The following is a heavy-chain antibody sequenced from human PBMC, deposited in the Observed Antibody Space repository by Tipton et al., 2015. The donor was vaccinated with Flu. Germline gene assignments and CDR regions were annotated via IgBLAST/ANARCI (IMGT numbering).Heavy chain of an antibody. CDR2: IIPILGIA. Sequence: QVQLVQSGAEVKKPGSSVKVSCKASGGTFSSYAISWVRQAPGQGLEWMGGIIPILGIANYAQKFQGRVTITADESTSTAYMELSSLRSEDTAVYYCAKPHYGDYAVPFYFDYWGQGTLVTVPS. D-gene: IGHD4-17*01. J-gene: IGHJ4*02. CDR1: GGTFSSYA. CDR3: AKPHYGDYAVPFYFDY. V-gene: IGHV1-69*01.